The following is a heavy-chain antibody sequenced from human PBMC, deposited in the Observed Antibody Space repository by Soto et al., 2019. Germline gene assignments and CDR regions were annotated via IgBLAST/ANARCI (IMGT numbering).Heavy chain of an antibody. CDR1: GGTFSTYT. V-gene: IGHV1-69*02. D-gene: IGHD1-26*01. J-gene: IGHJ4*02. CDR2: IIPIIGII. Sequence: SVKVSCKASGGTFSTYTITWVRQAPGQGLEWMGRIIPIIGIINYAQKFQGRVTISADKFTGTAYMELSSLRSEDTAVYYCASIDNYFDYWGQGTLVTVSS. CDR3: ASIDNYFDY.